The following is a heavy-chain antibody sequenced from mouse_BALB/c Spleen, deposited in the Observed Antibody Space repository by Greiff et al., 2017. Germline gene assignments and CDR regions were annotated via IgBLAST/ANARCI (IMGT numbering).Heavy chain of an antibody. CDR1: GYAFSSYW. Sequence: VQLVESGAELVRPGSSVKISCKASGYAFSSYWMNWVKQRPGQGLEWIGQIYPGDGDTNYNGKFKGKATLTADKSSSTAYMQLSSLTSEDSAVYFCARGYYRYDGMDLDYWGQGTSVTVSS. J-gene: IGHJ4*01. D-gene: IGHD2-14*01. V-gene: IGHV1-80*01. CDR2: IYPGDGDT. CDR3: ARGYYRYDGMDLDY.